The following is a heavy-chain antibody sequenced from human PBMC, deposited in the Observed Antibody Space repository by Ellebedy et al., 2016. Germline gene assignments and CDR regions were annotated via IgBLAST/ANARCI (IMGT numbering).Heavy chain of an antibody. CDR3: ARERRDGYNIDDPH. V-gene: IGHV4-34*01. Sequence: SETLSLXXAVYGGSLSGYYWSWIRQSTGEAPEWIGEINHNEITNYNPSLESRATISVDTSKNQFSLRLTSVTAADTAVYYCARERRDGYNIDDPHWGQGILVTVSS. D-gene: IGHD5-24*01. J-gene: IGHJ4*02. CDR2: INHNEIT. CDR1: GGSLSGYY.